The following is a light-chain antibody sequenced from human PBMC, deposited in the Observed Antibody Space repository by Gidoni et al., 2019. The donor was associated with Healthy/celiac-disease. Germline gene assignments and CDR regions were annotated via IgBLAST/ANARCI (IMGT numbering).Light chain of an antibody. CDR2: GAS. CDR1: QSVSSN. Sequence: EIVMTQSPATLSVSPGERATLSCRASQSVSSNLAWYQQKPGQAPRLLLYGASTRATGIPARFRGSGSGTEFTLTISSLQSEDFAVYYCQQYNNWPPQLTFGGGTKLEIK. V-gene: IGKV3-15*01. CDR3: QQYNNWPPQLT. J-gene: IGKJ4*01.